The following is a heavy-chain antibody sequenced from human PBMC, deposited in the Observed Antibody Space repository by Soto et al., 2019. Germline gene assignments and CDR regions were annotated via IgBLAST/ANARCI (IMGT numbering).Heavy chain of an antibody. V-gene: IGHV1-69*13. J-gene: IGHJ4*02. D-gene: IGHD6-6*01. CDR3: ARCDYNFRPRDY. CDR1: GGTFSSYA. CDR2: IIPIFGTA. Sequence: GASVKVSCKASGGTFSSYAISWVRQAPGQGLEWMGGIIPIFGTANYAQKFQGRVTITADESTSTAYMELSSLRSEDTAVYYCARCDYNFRPRDYWRQGTLGTVSS.